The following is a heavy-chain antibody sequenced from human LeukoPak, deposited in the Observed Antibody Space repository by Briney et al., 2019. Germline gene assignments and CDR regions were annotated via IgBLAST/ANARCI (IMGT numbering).Heavy chain of an antibody. J-gene: IGHJ4*01. D-gene: IGHD6-19*01. CDR1: GFTFSSYA. V-gene: IGHV3-23*01. CDR3: AKGIYSSGWSYFDY. CDR2: LSGSGVTT. Sequence: GGSLRLSCAASGFTFSSYAMSWVRQAPGKGLEWVSTLSGSGVTTYYADSVKGRFTISRDNSKNTLYLQMNSLRAEDTAVYYCAKGIYSSGWSYFDYWGHGTLVTVSS.